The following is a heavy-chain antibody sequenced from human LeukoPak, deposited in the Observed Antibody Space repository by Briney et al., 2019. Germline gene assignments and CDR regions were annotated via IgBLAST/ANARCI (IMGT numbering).Heavy chain of an antibody. V-gene: IGHV3-48*04. CDR2: ISSSSSTI. J-gene: IGHJ5*02. CDR3: ARDLGQYYDTSDNWFDP. Sequence: PGGSLRLSCAASGFTFSSYWMSWVRQAPGKGLEGVSYISSSSSTIYYADSVKGRFTISRDNAKNTLNLQMNSLRAEDTAVYYCARDLGQYYDTSDNWFDPWGQGTLVTVSS. D-gene: IGHD3-22*01. CDR1: GFTFSSYW.